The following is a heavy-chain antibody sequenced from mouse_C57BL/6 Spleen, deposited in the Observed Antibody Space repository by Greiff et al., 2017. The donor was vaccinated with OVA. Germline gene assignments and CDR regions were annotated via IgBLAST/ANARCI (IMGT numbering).Heavy chain of an antibody. CDR2: ISDGGSYT. Sequence: EVQWVESGGGLVKPGGSLKLSCAASGFTFSSYAMSWVRQTPEKRLEWVATISDGGSYTYYPDNVKGRFTISRDNAKNNLYLQMSHLKSEDTAMYYCARGDGYYFYWYFDVWGTGTTVTVSS. CDR3: ARGDGYYFYWYFDV. J-gene: IGHJ1*03. D-gene: IGHD2-3*01. V-gene: IGHV5-4*01. CDR1: GFTFSSYA.